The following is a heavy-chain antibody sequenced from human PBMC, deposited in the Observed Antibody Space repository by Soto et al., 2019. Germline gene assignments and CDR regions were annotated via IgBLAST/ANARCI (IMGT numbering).Heavy chain of an antibody. CDR3: AKDPRIGIAVAGVFDY. V-gene: IGHV3-23*01. D-gene: IGHD6-19*01. Sequence: EVQLLESGGGLVQPGGSLRLSCAASGFTFSTYAMSWVRQAPGKGLEWVSAISGSGGSTYYADSVKGRFTMSRDNSKNSLYLQMNSLRAEDTAVYYCAKDPRIGIAVAGVFDYWGQGTLFTVSS. CDR2: ISGSGGST. CDR1: GFTFSTYA. J-gene: IGHJ4*02.